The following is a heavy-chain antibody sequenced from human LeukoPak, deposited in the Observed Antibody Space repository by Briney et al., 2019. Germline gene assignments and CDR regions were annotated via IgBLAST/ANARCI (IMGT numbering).Heavy chain of an antibody. Sequence: GGSLRLSCTASGFTFSNYAMTWVRQAPGKGLDWVSAIGRTGNTYYADSVKGRFTISRDNAKNSLYLQMNSLRDEDTAVYYCARAAPYYYDSSGYSAFDSWGQGTMVTVSA. D-gene: IGHD3-22*01. CDR2: IGRTGNT. CDR1: GFTFSNYA. V-gene: IGHV3-69-1*01. J-gene: IGHJ3*02. CDR3: ARAAPYYYDSSGYSAFDS.